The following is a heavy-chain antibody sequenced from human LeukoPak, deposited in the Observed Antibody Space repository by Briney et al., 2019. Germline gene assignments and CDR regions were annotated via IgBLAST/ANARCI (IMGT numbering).Heavy chain of an antibody. D-gene: IGHD3-10*01. Sequence: PGGSLRLSCAASGFTFSGYSMHWVRQAPGKGLEDVAYISGSGDGTEYADSVKGRFTISRDNSKTTLFLQMGSLRAEGMAVYYCARQKGSGANWFDHWGQGTLITVSS. CDR3: ARQKGSGANWFDH. J-gene: IGHJ5*02. CDR2: ISGSGDGT. V-gene: IGHV3-64*02. CDR1: GFTFSGYS.